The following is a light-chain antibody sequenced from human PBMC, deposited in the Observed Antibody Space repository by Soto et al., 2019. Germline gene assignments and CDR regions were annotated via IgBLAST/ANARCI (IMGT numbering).Light chain of an antibody. Sequence: QSVLTQPASVSGSPGQSITISCTGTSSDVGGYNYVSWYQQHPGKAPKLMIYDVSNRPSGVSNRFSGSKSGNTASLTISGLKAEDEADYYCSSYTSSSMGVFGGGTQLTVL. CDR2: DVS. CDR3: SSYTSSSMGV. J-gene: IGLJ2*01. V-gene: IGLV2-14*01. CDR1: SSDVGGYNY.